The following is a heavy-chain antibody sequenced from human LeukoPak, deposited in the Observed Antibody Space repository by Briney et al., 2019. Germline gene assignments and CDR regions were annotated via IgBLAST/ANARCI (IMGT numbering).Heavy chain of an antibody. J-gene: IGHJ5*02. CDR3: ARVLWLQFDYGWLHP. CDR1: GASISSYY. D-gene: IGHD5-24*01. CDR2: ISYTGST. Sequence: PSETLSLTCTASGASISSYYWSWIRQPPGKGLEWIGYISYTGSTNYNPSLKSRVTMSVDTSKNQFSLKLSSVTAADTAVYYCARVLWLQFDYGWLHPWGQGTLVTVSS. V-gene: IGHV4-59*01.